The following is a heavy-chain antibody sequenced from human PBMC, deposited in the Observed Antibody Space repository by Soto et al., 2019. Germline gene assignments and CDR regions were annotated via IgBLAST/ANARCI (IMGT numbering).Heavy chain of an antibody. CDR2: ISYDGSNK. Sequence: GGSLRLSCAASGFTFSSYGMHWVRQAPGKGLEWVAVISYDGSNKYYADSVKGRFTISRDNSKNTLYLQMNSRRAEDTAVYYCAKDARGAGEIVVVPAALVDTAMVDYFDYWGQGTLVTVSS. CDR1: GFTFSSYG. CDR3: AKDARGAGEIVVVPAALVDTAMVDYFDY. J-gene: IGHJ4*02. V-gene: IGHV3-30*18. D-gene: IGHD2-2*01.